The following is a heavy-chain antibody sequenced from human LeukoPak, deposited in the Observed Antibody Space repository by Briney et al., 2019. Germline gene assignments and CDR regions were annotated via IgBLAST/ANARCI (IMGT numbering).Heavy chain of an antibody. D-gene: IGHD2-2*01. V-gene: IGHV4-34*01. J-gene: IGHJ6*02. CDR2: INHSGST. CDR1: GGSFSGYC. CDR3: ARASHGVPAAMYYYYYGMDV. Sequence: SETLSLTCAVYGGSFSGYCWSWIRQPPGKGLEWIGEINHSGSTNYNPSLKSRVTISVDTSKNQFSLKLSSVTAADTAVYYCARASHGVPAAMYYYYYGMDVWGQGTTVTVSS.